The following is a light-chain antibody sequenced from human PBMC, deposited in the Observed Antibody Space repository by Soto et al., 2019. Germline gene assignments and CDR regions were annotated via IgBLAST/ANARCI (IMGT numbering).Light chain of an antibody. Sequence: DIQMTQSTSSLSASVGDRVTITCRASQSISSYLNWYQQKPGKAPKLLIYAASSLKSGVPSRFSGSGAGTDFTLAISSLQPEDFETYYCQQSYSTPWTFGQVTKVEIK. V-gene: IGKV1-39*01. CDR2: AAS. CDR1: QSISSY. CDR3: QQSYSTPWT. J-gene: IGKJ1*01.